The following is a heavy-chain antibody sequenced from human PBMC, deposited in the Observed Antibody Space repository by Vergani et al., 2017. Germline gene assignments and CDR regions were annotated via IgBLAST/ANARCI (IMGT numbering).Heavy chain of an antibody. V-gene: IGHV3-7*01. CDR3: ARRYYDFWSGYSPIDY. D-gene: IGHD3-3*01. Sequence: EVQLVESGGGLVQPGGSLRLSCAASGFTFSSYWMSWVRQAPGKGLEWVANIKQDGSEKYYVDSVKGRFTISRDNAKNSLYLQMNSLRAEDTAVYYCARRYYDFWSGYSPIDYWGQGTLVTVSS. J-gene: IGHJ4*02. CDR1: GFTFSSYW. CDR2: IKQDGSEK.